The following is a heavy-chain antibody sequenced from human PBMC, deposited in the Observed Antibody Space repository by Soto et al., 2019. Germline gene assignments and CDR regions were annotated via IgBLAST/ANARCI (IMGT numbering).Heavy chain of an antibody. CDR3: ARGRYDIVVVPAAMRRKHHKYNWFDP. V-gene: IGHV1-46*01. CDR1: GYTFTSYY. CDR2: INPSSGST. J-gene: IGHJ5*02. Sequence: ASVKVSCKASGYTFTSYYMHWVRQAPGQGLEWMGIINPSSGSTSYAQKLQGRVTMTTNTSISTAYMELSSLRSEDTAAYYCARGRYDIVVVPAAMRRKHHKYNWFDPWGQGTLVTVSS. D-gene: IGHD2-2*01.